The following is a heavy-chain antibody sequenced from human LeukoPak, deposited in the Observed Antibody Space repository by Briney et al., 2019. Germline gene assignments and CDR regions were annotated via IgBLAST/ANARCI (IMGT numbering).Heavy chain of an antibody. J-gene: IGHJ3*02. D-gene: IGHD3-22*01. CDR3: AGEDNSSGYRPFDI. Sequence: VASVKVSCKASGYTFTSYYMHWVRQAPGQGLEWMGIINPSGGSTSYAQKFQGRVTMTRDMSMSTAYMELSRLRSDDTAVYYCAGEDNSSGYRPFDIWGQGTMVTVPS. CDR2: INPSGGST. V-gene: IGHV1-46*01. CDR1: GYTFTSYY.